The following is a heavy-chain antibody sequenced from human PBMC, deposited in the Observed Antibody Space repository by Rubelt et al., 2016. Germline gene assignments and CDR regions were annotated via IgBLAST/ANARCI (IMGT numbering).Heavy chain of an antibody. J-gene: IGHJ6*02. CDR3: AREGYCSSPSCYDYYGMDV. V-gene: IGHV3-7*01. CDR1: GFTFSSYW. Sequence: SGFTFSSYWMSWVRQAPGKGLEWVANIKQDGSEKYYVDSVKGRFTISRDSAKNSLYLQMNSLRAEDTAVYYCAREGYCSSPSCYDYYGMDVWGQGTTVTVSS. D-gene: IGHD2-2*01. CDR2: IKQDGSEK.